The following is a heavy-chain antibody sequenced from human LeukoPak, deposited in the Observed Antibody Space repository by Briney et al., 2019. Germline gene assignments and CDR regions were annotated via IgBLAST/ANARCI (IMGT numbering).Heavy chain of an antibody. V-gene: IGHV4-34*01. CDR2: INHSGST. Sequence: SETLSLTCAVYGGSFSGYYWSWIRQPPGKGLEWIGEINHSGSTNYNPSLKSRVTISVDTSKNQFSLKLSSVTAADTAVYYCARGSGCSSTSCYRYYYYYMDVQGTGTTVTVSS. D-gene: IGHD2-2*01. J-gene: IGHJ6*03. CDR3: ARGSGCSSTSCYRYYYYYMDV. CDR1: GGSFSGYY.